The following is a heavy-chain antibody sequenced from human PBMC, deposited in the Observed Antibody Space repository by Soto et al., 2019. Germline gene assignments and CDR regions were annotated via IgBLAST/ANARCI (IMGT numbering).Heavy chain of an antibody. CDR1: GYIFTSYD. Sequence: GASVKVSCKASGYIFTSYDVNWVRQATGQGLEWRGWMNLNSGNTGYAQKFQGRVTMTRNTSISTAYMELSSLRSEDTAVYYCARGKEYDFWSGPPFYYYYMDVWGKGTTVTVSS. CDR3: ARGKEYDFWSGPPFYYYYMDV. V-gene: IGHV1-8*01. CDR2: MNLNSGNT. J-gene: IGHJ6*03. D-gene: IGHD3-3*01.